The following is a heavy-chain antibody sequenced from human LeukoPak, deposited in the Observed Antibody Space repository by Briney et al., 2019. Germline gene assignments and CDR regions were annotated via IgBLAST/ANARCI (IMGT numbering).Heavy chain of an antibody. Sequence: PSETLSLTCTVSGYSISSGYYWGWIRQPPGKGLEWIGSIYHSGSTYYNPSLKSRVTISVDTSKNQFSLELRSVTAADTALYYCASLRVPGDFDYWGQGTLVTVSS. CDR2: IYHSGST. CDR3: ASLRVPGDFDY. CDR1: GYSISSGYY. J-gene: IGHJ4*02. V-gene: IGHV4-38-2*02.